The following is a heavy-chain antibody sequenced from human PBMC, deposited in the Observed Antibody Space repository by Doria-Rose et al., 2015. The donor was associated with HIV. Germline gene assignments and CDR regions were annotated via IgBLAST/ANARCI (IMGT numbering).Heavy chain of an antibody. CDR1: GVSLSSPGMG. D-gene: IGHD6-13*01. V-gene: IGHV2-26*01. CDR2: IFSDDER. CDR3: ARIKSSRWYHKYYFDF. Sequence: SGPVLVKPTETLTLTCTVSGVSLSSPGMGVSWIRQPPGKALVWLANIFSDDERSYKTSLKSRLTSARGTAKSQVVLTMTDMDPVDTATYYCARIKSSRWYHKYYFDFWGQGTLVIVSA. J-gene: IGHJ4*02.